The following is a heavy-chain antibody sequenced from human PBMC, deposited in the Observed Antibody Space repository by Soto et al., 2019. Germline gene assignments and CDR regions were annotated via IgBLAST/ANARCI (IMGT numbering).Heavy chain of an antibody. J-gene: IGHJ6*02. V-gene: IGHV4-59*08. Sequence: LSLTCTVSGGSISSYYWSWIRQPPGKGLEWIGYIYYSGSTNYNPSLKSRVTISVDTSKNQFSLKLSSVTAADTAVYYCARLLDCSSTSCYFSDYYYGMDVWGQGTTVTVSS. D-gene: IGHD2-2*01. CDR1: GGSISSYY. CDR3: ARLLDCSSTSCYFSDYYYGMDV. CDR2: IYYSGST.